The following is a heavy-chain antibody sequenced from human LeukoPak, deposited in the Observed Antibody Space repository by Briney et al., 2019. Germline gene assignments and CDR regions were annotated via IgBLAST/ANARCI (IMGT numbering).Heavy chain of an antibody. CDR1: GGSISSGGYY. Sequence: SQTLSLTCTVSGGSISSGGYYWSWIRQHPGKGLEWIGYIYYSGSTYYNPSLKSRVTISVDTSKNQFSLKLSSVTAADTAVYYCARADFWSGYRPYYGMDVWGQGTTVTVSS. CDR3: ARADFWSGYRPYYGMDV. CDR2: IYYSGST. D-gene: IGHD3-3*01. V-gene: IGHV4-31*03. J-gene: IGHJ6*02.